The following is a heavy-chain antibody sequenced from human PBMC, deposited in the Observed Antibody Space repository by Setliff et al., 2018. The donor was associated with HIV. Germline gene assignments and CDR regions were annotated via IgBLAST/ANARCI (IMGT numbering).Heavy chain of an antibody. CDR2: VDPEDGET. J-gene: IGHJ4*02. CDR1: GYTFTDYY. Sequence: ASVKVSCKASGYTFTDYYMHWVQQAPGKGLEWMGRVDPEDGETIYAEKFQGRVTITADTSTDTAYMELSRLRSDDTAVYYCAREGELHYYDSSGYPPFDYWGQGTLVTVSS. CDR3: AREGELHYYDSSGYPPFDY. D-gene: IGHD3-22*01. V-gene: IGHV1-69-2*01.